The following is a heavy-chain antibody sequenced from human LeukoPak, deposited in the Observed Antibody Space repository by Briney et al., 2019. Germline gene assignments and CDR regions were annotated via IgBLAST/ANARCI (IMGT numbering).Heavy chain of an antibody. CDR1: GFTLSSYA. V-gene: IGHV3-23*01. D-gene: IGHD3-22*01. CDR2: ISVSGGST. Sequence: PGWSLRLSCAASGFTLSSYAMSWVRQAPGKGLEWVSAISVSGGSTYYADSVKGRFTVSRDNSKNTLYLQMNSLRAEDPAVYYCAKKGASYYYDSSGYNGGQGTLVTVSS. J-gene: IGHJ4*02. CDR3: AKKGASYYYDSSGYN.